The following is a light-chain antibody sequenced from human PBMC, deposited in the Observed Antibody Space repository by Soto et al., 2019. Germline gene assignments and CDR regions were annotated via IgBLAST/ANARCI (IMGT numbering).Light chain of an antibody. CDR1: SSDVGTYNY. CDR3: CSYAGSYIFYV. J-gene: IGLJ1*01. V-gene: IGLV2-11*01. CDR2: DVS. Sequence: QSALTQPRSVSGSPGQSVTISCTGTSSDVGTYNYVSWYQQHPGKAPKVMIYDVSKRPSGVPDRFSGSKSGNTASPTISGLQAEDEADYYCCSYAGSYIFYVFGTGTKLTVL.